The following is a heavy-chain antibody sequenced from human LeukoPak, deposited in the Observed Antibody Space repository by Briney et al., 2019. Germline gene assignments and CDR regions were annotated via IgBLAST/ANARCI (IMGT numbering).Heavy chain of an antibody. CDR2: INSDGSST. CDR3: ARGPSYGYIPFDY. Sequence: GGSLRLSCAASGFTFSSYWMHWVRHAPGKGLVWVSRINSDGSSTSYADSVKGRFTISRDNAKNTLYLQMNSLRAEDTAVYYCARGPSYGYIPFDYWGQGTLVTVSS. V-gene: IGHV3-74*01. J-gene: IGHJ4*02. D-gene: IGHD5-18*01. CDR1: GFTFSSYW.